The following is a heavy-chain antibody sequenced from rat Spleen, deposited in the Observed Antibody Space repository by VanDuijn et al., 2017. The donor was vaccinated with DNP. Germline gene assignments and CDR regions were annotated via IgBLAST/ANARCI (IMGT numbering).Heavy chain of an antibody. CDR3: ARKGNYEGYHYALDA. J-gene: IGHJ4*01. D-gene: IGHD1-12*03. CDR2: VSPSGGTT. V-gene: IGHV5S13*01. Sequence: EVQLVESGGGLVQPGRSLKLSCAASGFTFSNYDMAWARQAPTKGLEWVASVSPSGGTTHYRDSVKGRFTVSRDNAKNTLYLQMDSLRSEDTATYYCARKGNYEGYHYALDAWGQGTSVTVSS. CDR1: GFTFSNYD.